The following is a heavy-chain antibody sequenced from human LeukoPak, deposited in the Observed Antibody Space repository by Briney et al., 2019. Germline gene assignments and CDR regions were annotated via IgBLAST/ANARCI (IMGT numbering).Heavy chain of an antibody. D-gene: IGHD3-22*01. J-gene: IGHJ4*02. V-gene: IGHV3-21*01. CDR2: ISSSSNYI. CDR3: ARDRVYDYDSSGSIDY. CDR1: GFTFSSYS. Sequence: PGGSLRLSCAASGFTFSSYSMNWVRQAPGKGLEWVSSISSSSNYIYYADSVKGRFTISRDNAKNSLYLQMNSLRAEDTAVYYCARDRVYDYDSSGSIDYWGREPWSPSPQ.